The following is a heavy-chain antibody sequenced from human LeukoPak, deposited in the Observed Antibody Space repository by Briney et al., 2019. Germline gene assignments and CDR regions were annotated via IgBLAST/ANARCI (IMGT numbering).Heavy chain of an antibody. CDR2: ISAYNGNT. V-gene: IGHV1-18*01. J-gene: IGHJ3*02. Sequence: WASVKVSCKASGYTFTSYGISWVRQAPGQGLEWMGWISAYNGNTNYAQKLQGRVTMTTDTSTSTAYMELRSLRSEDTAVYYCARDMGGRWLDAFDIWGQGTMVTVSS. CDR1: GYTFTSYG. CDR3: ARDMGGRWLDAFDI. D-gene: IGHD2-15*01.